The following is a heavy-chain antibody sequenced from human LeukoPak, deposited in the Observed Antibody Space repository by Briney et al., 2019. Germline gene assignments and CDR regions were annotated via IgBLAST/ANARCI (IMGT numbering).Heavy chain of an antibody. CDR2: IRYDGSNK. D-gene: IGHD2-2*01. CDR3: AKDDIVVVPAALGTYYYYGMDV. V-gene: IGHV3-30*02. Sequence: PGGSLRLSCAASGFTFSSYGMHWVRQAPGKGLEWVAFIRYDGSNKYYADSVKGRFTISRDNSKNTLYLQMNSLRAEDTAVYYCAKDDIVVVPAALGTYYYYGMDVWGQGTTITVSS. J-gene: IGHJ6*02. CDR1: GFTFSSYG.